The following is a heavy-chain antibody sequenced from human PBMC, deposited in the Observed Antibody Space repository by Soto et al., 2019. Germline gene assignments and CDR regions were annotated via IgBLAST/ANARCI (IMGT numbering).Heavy chain of an antibody. Sequence: SETLSLTCTVSGGSISSGGYYWSWIRQHPGKGLEWIGYIYYSGSTYYNYYNPSLKSRVTISVDTSKNQFSLKLSSVTAADTAVYYCARAYGDYVFDYWGQGTLVTVSS. CDR3: ARAYGDYVFDY. J-gene: IGHJ4*02. CDR2: IYYSGSTYYN. D-gene: IGHD4-17*01. V-gene: IGHV4-31*03. CDR1: GGSISSGGYY.